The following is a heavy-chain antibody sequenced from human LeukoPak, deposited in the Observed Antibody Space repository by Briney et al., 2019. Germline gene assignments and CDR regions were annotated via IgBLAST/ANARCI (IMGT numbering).Heavy chain of an antibody. CDR3: ARVNLRGSNYNWFDP. V-gene: IGHV1-69*08. Sequence: SVKISCKTSGGTFPSHTFSWVRQAPGQGLEWMGKITPVINTANYAQTFQGRVSIYADKSTTTVYMDLSGLRPDDTAVYYCARVNLRGSNYNWFDPWGQGTRVTVSS. CDR2: ITPVINTA. D-gene: IGHD1-26*01. CDR1: GGTFPSHT. J-gene: IGHJ5*02.